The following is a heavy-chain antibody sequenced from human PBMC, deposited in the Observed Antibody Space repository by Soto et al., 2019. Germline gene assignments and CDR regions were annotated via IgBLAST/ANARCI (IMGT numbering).Heavy chain of an antibody. CDR1: GGTFSSYA. CDR2: IIPIFGTA. Sequence: ASVKVSCKASGGTFSSYAISWVRQAPGQGLEWVGGIIPIFGTANYAQKFQGRVTITADESTSTAYMELSSLRSGDTAVYYCASTRAPIAVAATGDYYYGMDVWGQGTTVTVSS. V-gene: IGHV1-69*13. J-gene: IGHJ6*02. CDR3: ASTRAPIAVAATGDYYYGMDV. D-gene: IGHD6-19*01.